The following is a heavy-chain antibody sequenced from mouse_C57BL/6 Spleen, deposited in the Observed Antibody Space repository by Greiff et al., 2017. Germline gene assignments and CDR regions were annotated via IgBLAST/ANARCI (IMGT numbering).Heavy chain of an antibody. CDR2: IYPRSGTN. D-gene: IGHD4-1*01. Sequence: VQLQQSGAELARPGASVKLSCKASGYPFTSYGISWVKQRTGQGLEWIGEIYPRSGTNYYNEKFKGKATLTADKSSSTAYMELRSLASEDTAVYFCARGETGYALDYWGQGTSVTVSS. CDR1: GYPFTSYG. V-gene: IGHV1-81*01. J-gene: IGHJ4*01. CDR3: ARGETGYALDY.